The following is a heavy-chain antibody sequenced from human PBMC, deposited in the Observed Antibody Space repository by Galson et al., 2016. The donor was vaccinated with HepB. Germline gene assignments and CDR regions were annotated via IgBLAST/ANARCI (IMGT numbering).Heavy chain of an antibody. Sequence: SLRLSCAASGFTFSNYAMNWVRQAPGKGLEWVSHNSRDSGIIDYADSVKGRFTVSRDNGKNSLFLQMNSLRAEDTAVYYCVRDIDWAFDYWGQGILVTV. CDR3: VRDIDWAFDY. D-gene: IGHD3-9*01. J-gene: IGHJ4*02. CDR1: GFTFSNYA. V-gene: IGHV3-48*01. CDR2: NSRDSGII.